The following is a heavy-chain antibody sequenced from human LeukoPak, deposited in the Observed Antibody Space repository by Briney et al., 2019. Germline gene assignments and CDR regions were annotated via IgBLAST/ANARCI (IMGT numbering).Heavy chain of an antibody. CDR1: GFTFSSYS. CDR2: ISSSSSYI. CDR3: ARDPHGSGSIHDAFDL. Sequence: GGSLRLSCAASGFTFSSYSMTWVRQAPGKGLEWVSSISSSSSYIYYADSVKGRFTISRDNGKNTVYLEMNNLRVEDTAVYYCARDPHGSGSIHDAFDLWGQGTVVTVSS. J-gene: IGHJ3*01. V-gene: IGHV3-21*01. D-gene: IGHD3-10*01.